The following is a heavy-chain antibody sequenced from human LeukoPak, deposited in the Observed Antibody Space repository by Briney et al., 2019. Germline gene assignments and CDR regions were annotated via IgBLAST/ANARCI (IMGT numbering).Heavy chain of an antibody. CDR3: ARGRRDGYSAPPVYFDY. Sequence: SETLSLTCTVSGGSISSYYWSWIRQPPGKGLEWIGYIYYSGSTNYNPSLKSRVTISVDTSKNQFSLKLSSVTAADTAVYYCARGRRDGYSAPPVYFDYWGQGTLVTVSS. D-gene: IGHD5-24*01. V-gene: IGHV4-59*01. J-gene: IGHJ4*02. CDR2: IYYSGST. CDR1: GGSISSYY.